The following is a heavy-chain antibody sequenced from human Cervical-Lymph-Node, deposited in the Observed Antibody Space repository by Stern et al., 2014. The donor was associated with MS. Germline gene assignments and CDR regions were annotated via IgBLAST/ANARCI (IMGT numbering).Heavy chain of an antibody. Sequence: QEQLQESGPGLVKPSETLSLTCAVSGGSSSSSSSFWAWLRQPPGRGLEWIGILDYSGTTYYNPSLKSRVTISVDTSKNQFSLKLNSVSAADTALYSCARHRVRFFDRPRXXXXWGRGTLVTVSS. V-gene: IGHV4-39*01. CDR1: GGSSSSSSSF. CDR3: ARHRVRFFDRPRXXXX. D-gene: IGHD3/OR15-3a*01. J-gene: IGHJ4*02. CDR2: LDYSGTT.